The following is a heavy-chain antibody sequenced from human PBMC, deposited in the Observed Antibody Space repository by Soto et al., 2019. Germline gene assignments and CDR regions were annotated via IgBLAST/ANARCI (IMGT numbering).Heavy chain of an antibody. J-gene: IGHJ4*02. V-gene: IGHV1-69*01. CDR2: IIPTFVTA. CDR3: ARSGQYYFDY. CDR1: GGTFSSYA. D-gene: IGHD6-25*01. Sequence: QVQLVQSGAEVKKPGSSVEVSCKASGGTFSSYAISWVRQAPGQGLEWMGGIIPTFVTANYPQKFQGRVTITADESTSTAYMELSSLRSEDTAVYFCARSGQYYFDYWGQGTLVTVSS.